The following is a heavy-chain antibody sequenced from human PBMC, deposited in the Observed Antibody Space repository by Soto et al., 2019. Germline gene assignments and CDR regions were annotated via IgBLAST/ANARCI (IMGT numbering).Heavy chain of an antibody. CDR3: AAGPYCSSTSCYFSAVAQYYYYGMDV. D-gene: IGHD2-2*01. V-gene: IGHV1-58*01. CDR2: IVVGSGNT. Sequence: SVKVSCKASGFTFTSSAVQWVRQARGQRLEWIGWIVVGSGNTNYAQKFQERVTITRDMSTSTAYMELSSLRSEDTAVYYCAAGPYCSSTSCYFSAVAQYYYYGMDVWGQGTRVTVSS. CDR1: GFTFTSSA. J-gene: IGHJ6*02.